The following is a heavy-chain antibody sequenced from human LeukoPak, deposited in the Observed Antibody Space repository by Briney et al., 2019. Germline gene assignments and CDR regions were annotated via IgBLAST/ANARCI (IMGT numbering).Heavy chain of an antibody. J-gene: IGHJ5*02. CDR2: IYDSGTT. CDR1: GGSISGYY. Sequence: SETLSLTCTVSGGSISGYYWSWVRQPPGKGLEWIGYIYDSGTTDYNPSLKSRVTISEDTSKNQFSLKLTSVTAADTAVYYCAKKVESKWFDPWGQGTLVTVSS. CDR3: AKKVESKWFDP. D-gene: IGHD1-1*01. V-gene: IGHV4-59*01.